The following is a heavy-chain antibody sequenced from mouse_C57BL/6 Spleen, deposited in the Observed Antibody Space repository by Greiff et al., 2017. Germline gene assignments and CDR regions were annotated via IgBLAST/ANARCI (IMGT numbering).Heavy chain of an antibody. D-gene: IGHD1-1*01. CDR1: GYTFTSYW. CDR3: ARRGLYYYAMDD. J-gene: IGHJ4*01. V-gene: IGHV1-52*01. CDR2: IDPSDSET. Sequence: VQLQQPGAELVRPGSSVKLSCKASGYTFTSYWMHWVKQRPIQGLEWIGNIDPSDSETHYNQKFKDKATLTVDKSSSTAYMQLSSLTSEVSAVYYCARRGLYYYAMDDWGQGTSVTVSS.